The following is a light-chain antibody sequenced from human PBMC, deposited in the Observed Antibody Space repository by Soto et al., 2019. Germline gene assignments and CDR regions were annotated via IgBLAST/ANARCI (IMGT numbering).Light chain of an antibody. V-gene: IGLV3-21*04. J-gene: IGLJ2*01. CDR1: NIGIKS. CDR2: YDS. CDR3: QVWDSSSDHVL. Sequence: SYELTQPPSVSVAPGKTARITCGGNNIGIKSVHWYQQKSGQAPVLVISYDSDRPSGIPERFSGSNSGNTDTLTISRVEAGDEDDYYCQVWDSSSDHVLFGGGTKLTVL.